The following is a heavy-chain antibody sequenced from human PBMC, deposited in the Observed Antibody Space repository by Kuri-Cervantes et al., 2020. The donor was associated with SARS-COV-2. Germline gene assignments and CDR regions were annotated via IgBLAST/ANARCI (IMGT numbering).Heavy chain of an antibody. D-gene: IGHD3-3*01. CDR2: IYTSGST. J-gene: IGHJ1*01. CDR3: ARGLFGPTTAEYFQH. V-gene: IGHV4-61*09. Sequence: SETLSLTCTVSGGSISSGSYYWSWIRQPAGKGLEWIGYIYTSGSTNYNPSLKSRVTISVDTSKNQFSLKLSSVTAADTAMYYCARGLFGPTTAEYFQHWGQGTLVTVSS. CDR1: GGSISSGSYY.